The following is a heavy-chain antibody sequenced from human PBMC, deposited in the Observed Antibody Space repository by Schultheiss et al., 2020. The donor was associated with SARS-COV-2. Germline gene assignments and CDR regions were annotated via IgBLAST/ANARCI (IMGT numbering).Heavy chain of an antibody. D-gene: IGHD2-15*01. V-gene: IGHV3-30*03. Sequence: GGSLRLSCADSGFTFSSYGMHWVRQAPGKGLEWVAVISYDGSKEYYADSVKGRFTISRDNSKNTLYLQINSLRAEDTAVYYCTRDGGGDTGVGAFDIWGQGTMVTVSS. CDR1: GFTFSSYG. CDR2: ISYDGSKE. CDR3: TRDGGGDTGVGAFDI. J-gene: IGHJ3*02.